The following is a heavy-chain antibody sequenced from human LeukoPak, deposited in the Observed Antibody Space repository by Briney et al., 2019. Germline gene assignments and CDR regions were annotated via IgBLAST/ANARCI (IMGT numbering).Heavy chain of an antibody. CDR1: GFTFSSYW. V-gene: IGHV3-7*01. CDR2: IKQDGSEK. D-gene: IGHD5-12*01. J-gene: IGHJ4*02. CDR3: ARDLGGYSGYDGDY. Sequence: GGSLRLSCAASGFTFSSYWMSWVRQAPGKGLEWVANIKQDGSEKYYVDSVKGRFTISRDNAKNSLYLQMNSLRAEDTAVYYCARDLGGYSGYDGDYWGQGTLVTVSS.